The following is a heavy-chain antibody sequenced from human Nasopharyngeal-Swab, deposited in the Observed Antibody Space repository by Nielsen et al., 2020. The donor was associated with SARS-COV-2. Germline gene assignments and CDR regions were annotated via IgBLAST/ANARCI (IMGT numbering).Heavy chain of an antibody. V-gene: IGHV4-34*01. CDR3: ASSPLWFGEPGHGMDV. J-gene: IGHJ6*02. D-gene: IGHD3-10*01. CDR2: INHSGST. Sequence: WIRKPPGKGLEWIGEINHSGSTNYNPSLKSRVTISVDTSKNQFSLKLSSVTAADTAVYYCASSPLWFGEPGHGMDVWGQGTTVTVLL.